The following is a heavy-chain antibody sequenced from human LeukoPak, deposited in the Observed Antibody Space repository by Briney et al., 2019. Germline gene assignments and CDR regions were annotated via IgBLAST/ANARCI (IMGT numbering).Heavy chain of an antibody. D-gene: IGHD3-22*01. CDR1: GFTFSSYA. V-gene: IGHV3-23*01. CDR2: ISGSGDNT. J-gene: IGHJ4*02. CDR3: AKGSYYDSSGSFYFYY. Sequence: GGSLRLSCAASGFTFSSYAMSWVRQAPGKGLEWVSGISGSGDNTYYADFVKGRFTISRDNSKNTLYVQVNSLGTEDTAAYYCAKGSYYDSSGSFYFYYGGQGTLVTVSS.